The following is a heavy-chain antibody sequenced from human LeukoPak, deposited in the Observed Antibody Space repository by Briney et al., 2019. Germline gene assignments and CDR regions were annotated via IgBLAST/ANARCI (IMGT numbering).Heavy chain of an antibody. V-gene: IGHV4-59*01. D-gene: IGHD2-2*01. Sequence: SETLSLTCTVSGGSIRSYYWSWVRQPPGKGLEYIGHIYYTGSTDYNPSLKSRVTMSLDTSKTQFSLKLSSVTAADTALYSCARFSAHQLRSGYYYYMDIWGKGTTVTVSS. J-gene: IGHJ6*03. CDR2: IYYTGST. CDR1: GGSIRSYY. CDR3: ARFSAHQLRSGYYYYMDI.